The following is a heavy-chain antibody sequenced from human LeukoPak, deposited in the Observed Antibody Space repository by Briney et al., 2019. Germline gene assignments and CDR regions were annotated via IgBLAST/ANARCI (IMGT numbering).Heavy chain of an antibody. CDR2: ISGSGGST. CDR1: GFTFSSYG. D-gene: IGHD3-10*01. V-gene: IGHV3-23*01. Sequence: GGSLRLSCAASGFTFSSYGMSWVRQAPGKGLEWVSAISGSGGSTYYADSVKGRFTISRDNSKNTLYLQMNSLRAEDTAVYYCALYGSRSSGRGFDYWGQGTLVTVSS. J-gene: IGHJ4*02. CDR3: ALYGSRSSGRGFDY.